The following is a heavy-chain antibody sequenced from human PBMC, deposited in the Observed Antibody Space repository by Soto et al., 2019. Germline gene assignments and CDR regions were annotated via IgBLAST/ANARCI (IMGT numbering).Heavy chain of an antibody. V-gene: IGHV3-33*01. J-gene: IGHJ6*02. CDR3: AREPLYGNYYYYGMDV. CDR2: IWYDGSNK. CDR1: GFTFSSYG. Sequence: GGSLRLSCAASGFTFSSYGMHWVRQAPGKGLEWVAVIWYDGSNKYYADSVKGRFTISRDNSKNTLYLQMNSLRAEDTAVYYCAREPLYGNYYYYGMDVWGQGTTVTVSS. D-gene: IGHD2-2*02.